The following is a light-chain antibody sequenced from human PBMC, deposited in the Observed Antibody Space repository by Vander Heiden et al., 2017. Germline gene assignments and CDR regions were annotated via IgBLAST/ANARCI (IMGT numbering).Light chain of an antibody. Sequence: DVVMTQSPLSQPVTPGEPASISCKSSQSLLHSSGHNYLDWFLQKPGQSPQPLIYMGSHRASGVPDRFSGSGSGTDFTLKISRVEAEDVGIYYCMQGLHTPRTFGQGTKVEIK. CDR3: MQGLHTPRT. V-gene: IGKV2-28*01. CDR1: QSLLHSSGHNY. CDR2: MGS. J-gene: IGKJ1*01.